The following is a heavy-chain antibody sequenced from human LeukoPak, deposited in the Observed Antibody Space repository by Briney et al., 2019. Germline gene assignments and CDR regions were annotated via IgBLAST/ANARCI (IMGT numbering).Heavy chain of an antibody. Sequence: GGTLRLSCAASGFTFSSYSMNWVRQAPGKGLEWVSSINSSSSYIYYAYSVKGRFTISRDNAKNSLYPQMNSLRAEDTAVYYCARDEQADSTPERMDVWGQGTTVTVSS. CDR3: ARDEQADSTPERMDV. V-gene: IGHV3-21*01. D-gene: IGHD2-15*01. CDR2: INSSSSYI. CDR1: GFTFSSYS. J-gene: IGHJ6*02.